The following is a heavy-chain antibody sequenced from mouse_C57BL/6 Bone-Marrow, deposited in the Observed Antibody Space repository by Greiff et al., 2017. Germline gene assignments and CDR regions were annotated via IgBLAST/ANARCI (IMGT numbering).Heavy chain of an antibody. CDR2: IYPYNGVS. CDR1: GYSFTGYY. CDR3: ASPDYYGSSSWFAY. J-gene: IGHJ3*01. D-gene: IGHD1-1*01. Sequence: EVQLQQSGPELVKPGASVKISCKASGYSFTGYYMHWVKQSHGNILDWIGYIYPYNGVSSYNQKFQGKATLTVDKSSSTAYMELRSLTSEDSAVYYGASPDYYGSSSWFAYWGQGTLVTVSA. V-gene: IGHV1-31*01.